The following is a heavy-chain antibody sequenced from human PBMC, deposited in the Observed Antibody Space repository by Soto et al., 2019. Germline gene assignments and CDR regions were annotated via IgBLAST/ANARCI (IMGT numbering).Heavy chain of an antibody. CDR1: GYSFTNYW. V-gene: IGHV5-51*01. Sequence: PGESLKISCNGSGYSFTNYWIGWVRQMPGKGLEWMGIIYPGDSDTRYSPSFEGQVTISADKSINTAYLQWSSLKASDTAIYYCARRGVTGTTRFDPWGQGTLVTVSS. D-gene: IGHD1-7*01. CDR2: IYPGDSDT. J-gene: IGHJ5*02. CDR3: ARRGVTGTTRFDP.